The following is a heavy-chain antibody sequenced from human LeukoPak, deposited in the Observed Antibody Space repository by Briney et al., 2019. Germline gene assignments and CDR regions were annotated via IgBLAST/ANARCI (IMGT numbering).Heavy chain of an antibody. CDR3: VVTDYGDY. V-gene: IGHV3-30*04. D-gene: IGHD4-17*01. Sequence: LEWVAIISYDGSSKYYADSVKGRFTISRDNSKNTLYLQMNSLRAEDTAVYYCVVTDYGDYWGRGTLVTVSS. CDR2: ISYDGSSK. J-gene: IGHJ4*02.